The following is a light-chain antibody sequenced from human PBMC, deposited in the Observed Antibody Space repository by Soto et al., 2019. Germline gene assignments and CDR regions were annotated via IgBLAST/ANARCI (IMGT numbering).Light chain of an antibody. V-gene: IGLV2-14*03. CDR2: NVN. J-gene: IGLJ2*01. CDR1: SSDVGRYNY. Sequence: QSALTQPASVSGSPGQSITISCTGTSSDVGRYNYVSWYQQHPGKAPKVIIYNVNNRPSGVSDRFSASKSGNTASLTISGLQAEDEADYYCNSYTGTSALRIFGGGTKLTVL. CDR3: NSYTGTSALRI.